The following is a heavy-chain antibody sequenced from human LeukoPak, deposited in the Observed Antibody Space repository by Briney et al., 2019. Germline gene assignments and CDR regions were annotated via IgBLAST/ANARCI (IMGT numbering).Heavy chain of an antibody. V-gene: IGHV4-59*08. CDR3: ARHGAGLLWFGELLGWFDP. D-gene: IGHD3-10*01. J-gene: IGHJ5*02. CDR2: IYYSGST. Sequence: SETLSLTCTVSGGSISSYYWSWIRQPPGKGLERIGYIYYSGSTNYNPSLKSRVTISVDTSKNQFSLKLSSVTAADTAVYYCARHGAGLLWFGELLGWFDPWGQGTLVTVSS. CDR1: GGSISSYY.